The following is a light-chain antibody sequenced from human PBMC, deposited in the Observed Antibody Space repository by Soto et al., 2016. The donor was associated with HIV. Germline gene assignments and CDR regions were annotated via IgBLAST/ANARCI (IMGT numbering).Light chain of an antibody. J-gene: IGKJ5*01. Sequence: DIQMTQSPSTLSASVGDRVTITCRASQDITTWLAWYQQKPGKPPNLLIYKASNLQNGVPSRFSGSGSGTEFTLSINSLQPDDFATYYCQQYYSTPPTFGQGTRLEIK. CDR2: KAS. V-gene: IGKV1-5*03. CDR3: QQYYSTPPT. CDR1: QDITTW.